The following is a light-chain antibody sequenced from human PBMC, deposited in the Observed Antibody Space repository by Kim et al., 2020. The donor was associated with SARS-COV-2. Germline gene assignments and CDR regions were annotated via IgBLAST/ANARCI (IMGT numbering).Light chain of an antibody. CDR2: AAS. Sequence: SASEGDRVTIPCRASQGITNYLAWYQQKPGKVPELRIYAASTLQSGVPSRFSGSGSGTDFTLTISSLQPEDVATYYCQNYNGAPWTFGQGTKLEI. CDR1: QGITNY. V-gene: IGKV1-27*01. CDR3: QNYNGAPWT. J-gene: IGKJ1*01.